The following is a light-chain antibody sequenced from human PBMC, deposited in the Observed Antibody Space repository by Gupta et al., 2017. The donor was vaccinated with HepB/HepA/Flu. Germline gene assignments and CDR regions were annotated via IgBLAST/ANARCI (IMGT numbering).Light chain of an antibody. J-gene: IGKJ1*01. CDR2: WTS. V-gene: IGKV4-1*01. CDR1: QSVLSRSNNKNY. CDR3: QQLDSLPMT. Sequence: DIVMTQSPDSLAVSLGERATINCRTSQSVLSRSNNKNYLTWYQQKPGQPPRLLIYWTSTRESGVPDRFSGSGSGTDFTLTISSLQAEDVAIYYCQQLDSLPMTFGQGTKVEIK.